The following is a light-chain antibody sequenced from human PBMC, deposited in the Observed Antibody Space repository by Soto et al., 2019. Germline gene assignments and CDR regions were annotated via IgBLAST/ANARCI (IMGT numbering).Light chain of an antibody. CDR2: LEGSGSY. V-gene: IGLV4-60*02. CDR1: SGHSSYI. CDR3: ETWDSNTRV. Sequence: QPVLTQSSSASAYQGSSVKLTCTLSSGHSSYIIAWHQQQPGKAPRYLMKLEGSGSYNKGSGVPDRFSGSSSGADRYLTISNLQFEDEADYYCETWDSNTRVFGGGTNLTVL. J-gene: IGLJ3*02.